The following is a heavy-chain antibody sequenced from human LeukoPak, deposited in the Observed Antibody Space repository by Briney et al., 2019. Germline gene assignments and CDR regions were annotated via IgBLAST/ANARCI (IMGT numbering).Heavy chain of an antibody. D-gene: IGHD5-18*01. J-gene: IGHJ3*02. CDR1: RFTFSSYG. CDR2: ISGSGGST. Sequence: GALRLSCAASRFTFSSYGMSWVRQAPGKGLEWVSAISGSGGSTYYADSVKGRFTISRDNSKNALYLQMNSLRAEDTAVYYCARGRIQLWLGGAFDIWGQGTMVTVSS. CDR3: ARGRIQLWLGGAFDI. V-gene: IGHV3-23*01.